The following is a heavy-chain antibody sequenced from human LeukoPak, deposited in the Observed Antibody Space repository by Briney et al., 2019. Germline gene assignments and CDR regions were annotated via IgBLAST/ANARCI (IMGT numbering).Heavy chain of an antibody. CDR3: ARESVDTAMVTGHYFDY. J-gene: IGHJ4*02. CDR2: IYYRGKT. D-gene: IGHD5-18*01. CDR1: GGSINSSSYY. Sequence: SETLSLTCTVSGGSINSSSYYWGWIRQSPGKGLEWIGSIYYRGKTYSNPSLRSRVTMSVDRSKNQFSLKLSSVTAADTAVYYCARESVDTAMVTGHYFDYWGQGTLVTVSS. V-gene: IGHV4-39*07.